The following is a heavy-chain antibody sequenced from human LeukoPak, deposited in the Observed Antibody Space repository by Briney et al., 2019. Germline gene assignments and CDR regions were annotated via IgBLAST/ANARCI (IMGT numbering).Heavy chain of an antibody. J-gene: IGHJ6*02. V-gene: IGHV5-51*01. Sequence: GESLQISCKGSGYSSSSYWIGWVRQMPGKGLEWMGIIFPADSDTRYSPSFQGQVTISADKSISTAYLQWSSLKASDTAMYHCARAYSSGWYEYYYYAMDVWGQGTTVTVSS. CDR2: IFPADSDT. CDR1: GYSSSSYW. CDR3: ARAYSSGWYEYYYYAMDV. D-gene: IGHD6-19*01.